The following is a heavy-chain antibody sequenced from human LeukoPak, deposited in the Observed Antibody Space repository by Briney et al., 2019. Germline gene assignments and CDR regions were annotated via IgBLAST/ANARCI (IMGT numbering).Heavy chain of an antibody. J-gene: IGHJ5*02. V-gene: IGHV1-2*02. CDR1: GYTFTGYY. Sequence: ASVKVSCKASGYTFTGYYMHWVRQAPGQGLEWMGWISPNSGGTNYAQKFQGRVTMTRDTSISTAYMELSRLRSDDTAVYYCARGYYYDSSGYPAPYNWFDPWGQGTLVTVSS. CDR2: ISPNSGGT. CDR3: ARGYYYDSSGYPAPYNWFDP. D-gene: IGHD3-22*01.